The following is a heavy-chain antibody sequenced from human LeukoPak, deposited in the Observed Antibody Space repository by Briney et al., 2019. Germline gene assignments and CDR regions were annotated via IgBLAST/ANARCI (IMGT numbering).Heavy chain of an antibody. CDR2: ITSSGDDI. CDR3: ASDIVATSGDF. V-gene: IGHV3-11*01. D-gene: IGHD5-12*01. Sequence: GGSLRLSCAASGFSFSDYYMSWIRQAPGKGVEWVAYITSSGDDIYYADSVKGRFTISRDNAKNALFLRMNSLRVEDTATYYCASDIVATSGDFWGQGTLVSVSS. CDR1: GFSFSDYY. J-gene: IGHJ4*02.